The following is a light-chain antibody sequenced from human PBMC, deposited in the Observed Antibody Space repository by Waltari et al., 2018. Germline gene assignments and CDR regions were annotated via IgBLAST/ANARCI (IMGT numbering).Light chain of an antibody. J-gene: IGKJ4*01. V-gene: IGKV1-33*01. CDR3: QQYDNLPRT. Sequence: DIQMTQSPSPLSASVGDRVTITCQASQDISNYLNWYQQKPGKAPKLLIYDASNLETGVPSRFSGSGSATDFTFTISSLQPEDIATYYCQQYDNLPRTFGGGTKVEIK. CDR1: QDISNY. CDR2: DAS.